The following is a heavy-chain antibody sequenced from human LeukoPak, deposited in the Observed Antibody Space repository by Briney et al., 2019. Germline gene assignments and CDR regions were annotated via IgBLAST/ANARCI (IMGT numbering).Heavy chain of an antibody. V-gene: IGHV4-39*07. CDR1: GGSISGSPYY. Sequence: SETLSLTCTVSGGSISGSPYYWGWIRQPPGKGLEWIGEINHSGSTNYNPSLKSRVTISVDTSKNQFSLKLSSVTAADTAVYYCARGKWLRSSFDYWGQGTLVTVSS. CDR3: ARGKWLRSSFDY. J-gene: IGHJ4*02. CDR2: INHSGST. D-gene: IGHD5-12*01.